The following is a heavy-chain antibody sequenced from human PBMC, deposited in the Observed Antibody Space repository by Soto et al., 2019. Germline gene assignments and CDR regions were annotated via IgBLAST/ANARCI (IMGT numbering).Heavy chain of an antibody. CDR2: IDPNSGGT. J-gene: IGHJ4*02. Sequence: GASVKVSCKASGYIFTDNYIHWVRQAPGQGLEWMGWIDPNSGGTNHAQKFQGWVTMTRDTSISTAYMELSRLTSDDTAVYFCAKGMKAGYGDYILDYWGQGTLVTVSS. D-gene: IGHD4-17*01. CDR1: GYIFTDNY. V-gene: IGHV1-2*04. CDR3: AKGMKAGYGDYILDY.